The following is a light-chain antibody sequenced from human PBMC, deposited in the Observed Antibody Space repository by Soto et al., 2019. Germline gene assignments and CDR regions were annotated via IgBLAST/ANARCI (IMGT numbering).Light chain of an antibody. V-gene: IGKV3-20*01. CDR1: QSVSGNA. CDR3: QQYMT. Sequence: EIVLAQSQDTLSLSPGERATLSCRASQSVSGNAFAWYQQKPGQAPRLLVYGASTRATGIPGRFSGSGSGTDFTLTNSSVEPEDYAQYCCQQYMTFGRGTRVEIK. J-gene: IGKJ4*02. CDR2: GAS.